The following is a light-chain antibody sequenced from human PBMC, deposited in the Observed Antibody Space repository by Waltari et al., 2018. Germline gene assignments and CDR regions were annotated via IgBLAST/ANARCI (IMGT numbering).Light chain of an antibody. J-gene: IGLJ3*02. CDR2: DNT. CDR3: QSYDSSSRV. V-gene: IGLV6-57*01. Sequence: FMLTQPHSMSESPGKTVTISCTRSRGSIAHNYVQWYQLRPDRSPTTVIFDNTQRPPGVPCPFSGSIDSSSTSASLTRSGLKPEDEADYFCQSYDSSSRVFGGGTKLTVL. CDR1: RGSIAHNY.